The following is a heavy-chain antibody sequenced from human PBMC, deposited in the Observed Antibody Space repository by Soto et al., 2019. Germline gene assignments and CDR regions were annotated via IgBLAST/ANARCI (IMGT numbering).Heavy chain of an antibody. CDR3: AHRRVVPAKGNNWFDT. Sequence: QITLKESGPTLVKPTQTLTLTCTFSGFSLSTSGVGVGWIRQPPGKALEWLAFIYWDDDKRHSPSLKSRLTLTKDTSKNQVVLTMTHMDPVNTATYYCAHRRVVPAKGNNWFDTWGQGTLVIVSS. V-gene: IGHV2-5*02. CDR2: IYWDDDK. J-gene: IGHJ5*02. CDR1: GFSLSTSGVG. D-gene: IGHD2-15*01.